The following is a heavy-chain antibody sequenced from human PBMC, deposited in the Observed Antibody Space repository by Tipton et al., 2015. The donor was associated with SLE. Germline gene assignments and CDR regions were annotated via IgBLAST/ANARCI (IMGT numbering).Heavy chain of an antibody. V-gene: IGHV4-59*08. CDR3: ARMARRNYFDY. Sequence: TLSLTCTVSGDSINGYYWSWIRQPPWKGLEWIGYIYYTGSTNYNPSLKSRITISVDTSKNQFSLKLSSVTAADTAVYYCARMARRNYFDYWGQGTLVIVSS. CDR2: IYYTGST. CDR1: GDSINGYY. J-gene: IGHJ4*02. D-gene: IGHD5-24*01.